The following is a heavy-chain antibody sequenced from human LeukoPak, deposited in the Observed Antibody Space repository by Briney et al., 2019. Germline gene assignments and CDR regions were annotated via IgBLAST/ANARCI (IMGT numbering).Heavy chain of an antibody. J-gene: IGHJ4*02. V-gene: IGHV3-13*01. D-gene: IGHD1-20*01. CDR2: IGTAGDT. Sequence: PGGSLRLSCAASGFTVSGNDMHWVRQIIGKGLEWVSAIGTAGDTYYPGSVKGRFTISRENAKNSLYLQMNSLRAGDTAVYYCARSVTGTTAGGFDYWGQGTLVTVSS. CDR3: ARSVTGTTAGGFDY. CDR1: GFTVSGND.